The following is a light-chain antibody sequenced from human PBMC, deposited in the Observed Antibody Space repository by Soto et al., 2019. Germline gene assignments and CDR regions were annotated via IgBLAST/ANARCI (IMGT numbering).Light chain of an antibody. Sequence: QSVLTQPPSVSGAPGQRVTISCTGSSSNIGAGYDVHWYQHLPGTAPKLLIYTNSHRPSGVPDRFSGSKSGTSASLAITGLQAEDEADYYCQSYDSSLSVYVFVTGTKLTVL. CDR2: TNS. J-gene: IGLJ1*01. CDR1: SSNIGAGYD. V-gene: IGLV1-40*01. CDR3: QSYDSSLSVYV.